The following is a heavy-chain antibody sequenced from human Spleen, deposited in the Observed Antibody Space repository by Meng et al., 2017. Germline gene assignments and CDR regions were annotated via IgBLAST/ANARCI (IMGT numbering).Heavy chain of an antibody. CDR2: INTDGSST. D-gene: IGHD3-3*01. V-gene: IGHV3-74*01. J-gene: IGHJ4*02. Sequence: EGQLVESGGGFVQSGVSLRLSCAASGFTFTRYWMHWVRQAPGKGLVWISHINTDGSSTTYADSVKCRFTISRDNAKNTLYLQMNSLRAEDTAVYYCASPWSYWGQGALVTVSS. CDR3: ASPWSY. CDR1: GFTFTRYW.